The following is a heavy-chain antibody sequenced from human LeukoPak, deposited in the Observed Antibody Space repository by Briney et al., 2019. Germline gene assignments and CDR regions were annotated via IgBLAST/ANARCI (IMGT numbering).Heavy chain of an antibody. CDR2: IYYNGST. J-gene: IGHJ4*02. Sequence: PSETLSLTCTVSGGSISSSSYFWCWILQTPEKGLQWIGDIYYNGSTNYNPSLKSRVAISVDTSKNQFSLKLSSVTATDTAVSYCARQTPELLWFGELPPLIDYWGQGALVTVSS. CDR3: ARQTPELLWFGELPPLIDY. V-gene: IGHV4-39*01. CDR1: GGSISSSSYF. D-gene: IGHD3-10*01.